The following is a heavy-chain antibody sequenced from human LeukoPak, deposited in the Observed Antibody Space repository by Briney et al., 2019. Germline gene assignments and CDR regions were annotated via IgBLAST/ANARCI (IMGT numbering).Heavy chain of an antibody. V-gene: IGHV3-66*01. CDR2: IYSGGST. D-gene: IGHD4-17*01. CDR3: ARAHADYGDYSFDY. J-gene: IGHJ4*02. CDR1: GFTFSSYA. Sequence: GGSLRLSCAASGFTFSSYAMHWVRQAPGKGLEWVSVIYSGGSTYYADSVKGRFTISRDNSKNTLYLQMNSLRAEDTAVYYCARAHADYGDYSFDYWGQGTLVTVSS.